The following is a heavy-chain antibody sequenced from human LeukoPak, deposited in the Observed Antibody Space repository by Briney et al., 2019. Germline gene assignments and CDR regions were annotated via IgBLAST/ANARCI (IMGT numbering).Heavy chain of an antibody. V-gene: IGHV4-34*01. CDR1: GGSFSGYY. J-gene: IGHJ5*02. D-gene: IGHD3-10*01. Sequence: SETLSLTCAVYGGSFSGYYWSWIRQPPGKGLEWIGEINHSGSTNYNPSLKSRVTISVDTSKNQFSLKLSSVTAADTAVYYCARVREWGYYGSGSYSGWFDPWGQGTLVTVSS. CDR2: INHSGST. CDR3: ARVREWGYYGSGSYSGWFDP.